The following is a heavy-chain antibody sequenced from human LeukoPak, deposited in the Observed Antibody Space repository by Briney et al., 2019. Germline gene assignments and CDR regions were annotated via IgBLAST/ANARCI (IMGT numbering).Heavy chain of an antibody. Sequence: GGSLRLSCAASGFTFTNCWIHWVRQAPGKGLMWVSRIKSDGITTNYADSVKGRFTISRDNAKNTVYLQMNSLRAEDTAVYYCARAGSNWEHDYWGQGTLVTVSS. CDR2: IKSDGITT. D-gene: IGHD5-24*01. J-gene: IGHJ4*02. V-gene: IGHV3-74*01. CDR3: ARAGSNWEHDY. CDR1: GFTFTNCW.